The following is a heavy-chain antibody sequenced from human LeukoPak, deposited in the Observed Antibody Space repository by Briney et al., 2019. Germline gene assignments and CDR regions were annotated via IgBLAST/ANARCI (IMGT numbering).Heavy chain of an antibody. CDR2: ISYDGSNK. CDR3: ATVVVVTAISPQHDAFDI. Sequence: AGGSLRLSCAASGFTFSSYGMHWVRQAPGKGLEWVAVISYDGSNKYYADSVKGRFTISRDNSKNTLYLQMNSLRAEDTAVYYCATVVVVTAISPQHDAFDIWGQGTMVTVSS. V-gene: IGHV3-30*03. J-gene: IGHJ3*02. CDR1: GFTFSSYG. D-gene: IGHD2-21*02.